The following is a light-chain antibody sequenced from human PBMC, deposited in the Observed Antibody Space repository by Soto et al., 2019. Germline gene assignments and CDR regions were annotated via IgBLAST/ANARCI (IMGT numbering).Light chain of an antibody. CDR1: QGISSW. V-gene: IGKV1-12*01. J-gene: IGKJ2*01. CDR2: AAS. Sequence: DIRMTQSPSSVSASVGDRVTITCRASQGISSWLDWYQQKPGKAAKLLIYAASSLQSGVPSRFRGSGSGTDFTLTISSLQPEDFATYYCQQANSFPYTFGQGTKLEIK. CDR3: QQANSFPYT.